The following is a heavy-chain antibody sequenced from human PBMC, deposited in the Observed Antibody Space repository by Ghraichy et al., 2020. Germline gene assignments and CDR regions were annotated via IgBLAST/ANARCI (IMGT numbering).Heavy chain of an antibody. CDR2: IYSGGST. J-gene: IGHJ4*02. CDR3: ARATYYYDSSCGPLGCYHPKYYFDY. Sequence: GGSLRLSCAASGFTVSSNYMSWVRQAPGKGLEWVSVIYSGGSTYYADSVKGRFTISRDNSKNTLYLQMNSLRAEDTAVYYCARATYYYDSSCGPLGCYHPKYYFDYWGQGTLVTVSS. CDR1: GFTVSSNY. V-gene: IGHV3-66*01. D-gene: IGHD3-22*01.